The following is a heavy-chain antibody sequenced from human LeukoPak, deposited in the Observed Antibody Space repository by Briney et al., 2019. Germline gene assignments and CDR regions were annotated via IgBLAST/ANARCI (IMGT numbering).Heavy chain of an antibody. J-gene: IGHJ4*02. CDR3: AAASPPIISPDY. V-gene: IGHV3-23*01. Sequence: GGSLRLSCAASGFTFNKFAMSWVRQAPGKGLEWVSGISDSGGTTYYADSVEGRFTISRDNSKNTLYLQMISLRAEDTAVYYCAAASPPIISPDYWGQETLVTVSS. CDR2: ISDSGGTT. D-gene: IGHD3-10*01. CDR1: GFTFNKFA.